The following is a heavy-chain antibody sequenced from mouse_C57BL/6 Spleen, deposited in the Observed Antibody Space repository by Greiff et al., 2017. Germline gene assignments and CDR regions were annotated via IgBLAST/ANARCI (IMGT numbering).Heavy chain of an antibody. CDR2: IDPSDSYT. Sequence: VQLQQPGAELVMPGASVKLSCKASGYTFTSYWMHWVKQRPGQGLEWIGEIDPSDSYTNYNQKFKGKSTLTVDKSSSTAYMQLSSLTSEDAAVYYCARNLLPYFDYWGQGTTLTVSS. CDR1: GYTFTSYW. CDR3: ARNLLPYFDY. V-gene: IGHV1-69*01. D-gene: IGHD1-1*01. J-gene: IGHJ2*01.